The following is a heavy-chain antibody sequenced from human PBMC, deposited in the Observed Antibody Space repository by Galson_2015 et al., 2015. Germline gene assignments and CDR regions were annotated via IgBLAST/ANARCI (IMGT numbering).Heavy chain of an antibody. D-gene: IGHD2-2*02. J-gene: IGHJ6*03. CDR3: ARVRRCSSTSCYRAHYYYYYMDV. V-gene: IGHV1-18*01. Sequence: SVKVSCKASGYTFTSYGISWVRQAPGQGLEWMGWISAYNGNTSYAQKLQGRVTITADESTSTAYMELSSLRSEDTAVYYCARVRRCSSTSCYRAHYYYYYMDVWGKGTTVTVSS. CDR2: ISAYNGNT. CDR1: GYTFTSYG.